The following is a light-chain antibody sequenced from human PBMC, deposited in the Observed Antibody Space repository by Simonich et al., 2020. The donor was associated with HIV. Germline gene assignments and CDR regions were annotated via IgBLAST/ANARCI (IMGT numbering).Light chain of an antibody. Sequence: DIVMTQSPDSLAVSLGERATINCKSHQSVLYSSNYKNYLAWYQQKPGQPPKLLIYWASTRESGVPGRFRGSGSGTDFTLTISSLQAEDVAVYYCQQYYSTPLTFGGGTKVEIK. CDR1: QSVLYSSNYKNY. CDR2: WAS. J-gene: IGKJ4*01. V-gene: IGKV4-1*01. CDR3: QQYYSTPLT.